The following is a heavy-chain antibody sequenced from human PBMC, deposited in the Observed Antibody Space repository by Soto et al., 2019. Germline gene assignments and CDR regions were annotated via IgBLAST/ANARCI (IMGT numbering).Heavy chain of an antibody. CDR2: INPDGGAT. CDR3: AKGRRNTF. Sequence: QVQLLQSGAEVKKPGASVKISCKASGYTFSFDYLSWVRRAPGQGLQWMGKINPDGGATTYAQSCQGRVSITRDASTDTVYMELSSRTSDDTAVYYWAKGRRNTFWGQGTLVSVSS. CDR1: GYTFSFDY. V-gene: IGHV1-46*01. J-gene: IGHJ4*02. D-gene: IGHD3-10*01.